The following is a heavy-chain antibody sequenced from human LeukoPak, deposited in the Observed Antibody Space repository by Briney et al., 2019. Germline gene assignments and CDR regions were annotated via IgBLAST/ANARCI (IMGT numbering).Heavy chain of an antibody. V-gene: IGHV4-34*01. D-gene: IGHD5-12*01. J-gene: IGHJ4*02. CDR3: ARDRYSGYEK. Sequence: SETLSLTCAVYGGSFSGYYWSWICQPPGKGLEWIGEINHSGSTNYNPSLKSRVTISVDTSKNQFSLKLSSVTAADTAVYYCARDRYSGYEKWGQGTLVTASS. CDR2: INHSGST. CDR1: GGSFSGYY.